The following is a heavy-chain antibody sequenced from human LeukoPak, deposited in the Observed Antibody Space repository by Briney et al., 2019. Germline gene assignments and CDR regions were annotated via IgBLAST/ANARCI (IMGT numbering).Heavy chain of an antibody. CDR2: IYHSGST. CDR3: VNYYGSGSYWNYYYYMDV. D-gene: IGHD3-10*01. CDR1: GYSISSGYY. J-gene: IGHJ6*03. V-gene: IGHV4-38-2*02. Sequence: PSETLSLTCTVSGYSISSGYYWGWIRQPPGKGLEWIGSIYHSGSTYYNPSLKSRVTISVDTSKNQFSLKLSSVTAADTAVYYCVNYYGSGSYWNYYYYMDVWGKGTTVTVSS.